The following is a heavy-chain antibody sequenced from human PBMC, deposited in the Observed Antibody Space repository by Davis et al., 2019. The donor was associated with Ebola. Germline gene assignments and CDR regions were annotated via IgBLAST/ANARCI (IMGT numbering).Heavy chain of an antibody. D-gene: IGHD4-11*01. CDR1: GGSISSYY. V-gene: IGHV4-59*01. CDR2: IYYSGST. J-gene: IGHJ6*02. Sequence: SETLSLTCTVSGGSISSYYWSWIRQPPGKGLEWIGYIYYSGSTNYNPSLKSRVTISVDTSKNQFSLKLSSVTAADTAVYYCARDRSETVSKYYYYYYGMDVWGQGTTVTVSS. CDR3: ARDRSETVSKYYYYYYGMDV.